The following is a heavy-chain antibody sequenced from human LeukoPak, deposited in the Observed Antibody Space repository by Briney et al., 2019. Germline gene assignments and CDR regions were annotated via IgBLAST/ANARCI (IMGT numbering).Heavy chain of an antibody. V-gene: IGHV4-30-4*01. Sequence: SETLSLTCTVSGGSISSGDYYWRWIRQPPGKGLEWIGYIYYSGSTYYNPSLKSRVTISVDTSKNQFSLKLSSVTAADTAVYYCARLFMAGGYFDYWGQGTLVTVSS. CDR3: ARLFMAGGYFDY. D-gene: IGHD4-23*01. CDR1: GGSISSGDYY. CDR2: IYYSGST. J-gene: IGHJ4*02.